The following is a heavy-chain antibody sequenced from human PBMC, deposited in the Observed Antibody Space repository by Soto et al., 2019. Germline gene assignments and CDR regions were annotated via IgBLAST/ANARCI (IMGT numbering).Heavy chain of an antibody. J-gene: IGHJ4*02. CDR3: ASLGIAVAALNYFDY. CDR1: GGSISSYY. D-gene: IGHD6-19*01. V-gene: IGHV4-59*08. CDR2: IYYSGST. Sequence: SETLSLTCTVSGGSISSYYWSWIRQPPGKGLEWIGYIYYSGSTNYNPSLKSRVTISVDTSKNQFSLKLSSVTAADTAVYYCASLGIAVAALNYFDYWGQGTLVTVSS.